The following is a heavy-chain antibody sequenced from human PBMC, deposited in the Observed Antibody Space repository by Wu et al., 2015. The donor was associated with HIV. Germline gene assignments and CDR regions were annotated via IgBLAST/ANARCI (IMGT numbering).Heavy chain of an antibody. Sequence: QVQLAQSGPEVRKPGASVTVSCKASGYTFADFDINWVRQASGQGLEWMGWMNPRTGNSRSSQKFEGRVNMTRTSSTRTAYMEIDSLTLDDTAIYYCVRVRLLLRLLDGHTVNYFTNTWGRG. CDR1: GYTFADFD. V-gene: IGHV1-8*01. D-gene: IGHD3-3*01. CDR2: MNPRTGNS. CDR3: VRVRLLLRLLDGHTVNYFTNT. J-gene: IGHJ3*01.